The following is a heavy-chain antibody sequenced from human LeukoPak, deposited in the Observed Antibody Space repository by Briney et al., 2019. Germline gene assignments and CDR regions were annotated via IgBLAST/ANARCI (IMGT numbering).Heavy chain of an antibody. CDR1: GGSIRSYY. D-gene: IGHD4-23*01. CDR2: IYYSGST. J-gene: IGHJ4*02. V-gene: IGHV4-59*01. CDR3: ARGPYGGLTY. Sequence: SETLSLTCTVSGGSIRSYYWSWIRQPPGKGLEWIGYIYYSGSTNYNPSLKSRVTISVDTSKNQFSLKLSSVTAADTAVYYCARGPYGGLTYWGQGTLVTVSS.